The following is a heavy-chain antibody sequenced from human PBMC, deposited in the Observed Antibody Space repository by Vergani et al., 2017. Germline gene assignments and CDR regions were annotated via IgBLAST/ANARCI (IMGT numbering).Heavy chain of an antibody. CDR3: AREPVLLWFGEEYYYYYMDV. J-gene: IGHJ6*03. V-gene: IGHV3-23*01. D-gene: IGHD3-10*01. Sequence: EVQLLESGGGLVQPGGSLRLSCAASGFTFSSYAMSWVRQAPGKGLEWVSAISGSGGSTYYADSVKGRFTISRDNSKNTLYLQMNSLRAEDTAVYYCAREPVLLWFGEEYYYYYMDVWGKGTTVTVSS. CDR2: ISGSGGST. CDR1: GFTFSSYA.